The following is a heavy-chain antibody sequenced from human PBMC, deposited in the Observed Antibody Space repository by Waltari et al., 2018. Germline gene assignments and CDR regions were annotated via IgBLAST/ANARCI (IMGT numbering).Heavy chain of an antibody. CDR2: IYHGGIT. V-gene: IGHV4-38-2*01. D-gene: IGHD2-2*02. J-gene: IGHJ4*02. CDR1: GYLINIGYY. Sequence: QVQLQESGPALVRPSETLSLTCVVSGYLINIGYYWGWFRQTPGKGLQWIGSIYHGGITYYNPSLKSRLTLSVDTSRNQFSLKLTSVTAADTAIYYCVRSGLGYCTSSTCYKNDDWGQGTLVTVSS. CDR3: VRSGLGYCTSSTCYKNDD.